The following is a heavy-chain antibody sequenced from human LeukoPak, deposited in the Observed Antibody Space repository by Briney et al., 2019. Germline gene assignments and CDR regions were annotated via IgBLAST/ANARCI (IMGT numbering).Heavy chain of an antibody. CDR3: ATDYGRT. V-gene: IGHV3-7*01. CDR2: INRDGSEK. D-gene: IGHD4-23*01. Sequence: GGSLRLSCAVSGITLTNFWMTWVRQAPGKGLEWVANINRDGSEKYYVDSVRGRFSFSRDNARNSLFLQMDSLRTEDTAVYYCATDYGRTWGQGTLVTVSS. CDR1: GITLTNFW. J-gene: IGHJ4*02.